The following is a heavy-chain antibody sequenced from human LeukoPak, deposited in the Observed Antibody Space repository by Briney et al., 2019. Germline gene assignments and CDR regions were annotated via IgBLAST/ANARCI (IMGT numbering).Heavy chain of an antibody. D-gene: IGHD5-12*01. J-gene: IGHJ4*02. V-gene: IGHV4-39*01. CDR2: IYYSGST. CDR1: GGSISSSSYY. Sequence: PSETLSLTCTVSGGSISSSSYYWGWIRQPPGKGLEWIGSIYYSGSTYYNPSLKSRVTISVDTSKNQFSLKLSSVTAADTAVYYCARHVYSGYAYYFDYWGQGTLVTVSS. CDR3: ARHVYSGYAYYFDY.